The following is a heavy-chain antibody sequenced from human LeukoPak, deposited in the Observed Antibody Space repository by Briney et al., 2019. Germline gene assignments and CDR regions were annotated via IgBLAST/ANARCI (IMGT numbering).Heavy chain of an antibody. D-gene: IGHD3-10*01. CDR1: GSTFSSYA. CDR2: ISYDGSNK. CDR3: ARTPYYYGSGSSVFDY. V-gene: IGHV3-30-3*01. Sequence: GGSLRLSCAASGSTFSSYAMHWVRQAPGKGLEWVAVISYDGSNKYCADSVKGRFTISRDNSKNTLYLQMNSLRAEDTAVYYCARTPYYYGSGSSVFDYWGQGTLVTVSS. J-gene: IGHJ4*02.